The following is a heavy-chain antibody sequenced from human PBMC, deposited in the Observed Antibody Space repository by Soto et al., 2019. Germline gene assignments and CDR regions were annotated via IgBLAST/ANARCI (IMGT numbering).Heavy chain of an antibody. CDR2: IDPSDSYT. J-gene: IGHJ5*02. CDR3: ARSMHIYGDYDENWFDP. V-gene: IGHV5-10-1*01. Sequence: GESLKISCKGSGYSFTSYWISWVRQMPGKGLEWMGRIDPSDSYTNYSPSFQGHVTISADKSISTAYLQWSSLKASDTATYYCARSMHIYGDYDENWFDPWGQGTLVTVSS. CDR1: GYSFTSYW. D-gene: IGHD4-17*01.